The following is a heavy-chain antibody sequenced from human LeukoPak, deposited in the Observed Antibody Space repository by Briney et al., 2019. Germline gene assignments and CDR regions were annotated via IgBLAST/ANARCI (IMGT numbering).Heavy chain of an antibody. J-gene: IGHJ4*02. D-gene: IGHD6-13*01. CDR3: ARENGYSSS. CDR2: ISSSSSTI. Sequence: GSLRLSCAASGFTFSSYSMNWVRQAPGKGLEWVSYISSSSSTIYYADSVKGRFTISRDNAKNSLYLQINSLRDEDTAVYYCARENGYSSSWGQGTLVTVSS. CDR1: GFTFSSYS. V-gene: IGHV3-48*02.